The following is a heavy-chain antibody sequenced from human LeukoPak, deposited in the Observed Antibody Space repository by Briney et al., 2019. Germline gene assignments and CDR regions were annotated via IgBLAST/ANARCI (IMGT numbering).Heavy chain of an antibody. D-gene: IGHD5-24*01. CDR1: GFTFSSYE. V-gene: IGHV3-30*18. Sequence: GGSLRLSCAASGFTFSSYEMNWVRQAPGKGLEWVAVISYDGSNKYYADSVKGRFTISRDNSKNTLYLQMNSLRAEDTAVYYCAKGGRWLRDTMGYGMDVWGQGTTVTVSS. CDR3: AKGGRWLRDTMGYGMDV. CDR2: ISYDGSNK. J-gene: IGHJ6*02.